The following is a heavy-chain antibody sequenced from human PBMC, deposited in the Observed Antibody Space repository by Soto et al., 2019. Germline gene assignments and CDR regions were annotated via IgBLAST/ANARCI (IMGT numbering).Heavy chain of an antibody. CDR2: IYPGDSGT. Sequence: GESLKISCKGSGYSFTSYWIGWVRQMPGKGLEWMGIIYPGDSGTRYSPSFQGQVTISADKAISTAYLQWSSLKASDTAMYYCARHHLIFQPNLFDIWGQGTMVPVSS. J-gene: IGHJ3*02. CDR1: GYSFTSYW. CDR3: ARHHLIFQPNLFDI. V-gene: IGHV5-51*01.